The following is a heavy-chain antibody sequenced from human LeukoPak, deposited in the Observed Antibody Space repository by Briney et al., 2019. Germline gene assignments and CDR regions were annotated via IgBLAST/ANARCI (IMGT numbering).Heavy chain of an antibody. V-gene: IGHV3-9*01. D-gene: IGHD3-22*01. J-gene: IGHJ4*02. CDR1: GFTFDDYA. CDR2: ISWNSGSI. Sequence: GRSLRLSCAASGFTFDDYAMHWVRQAPGKGLEWVSGISWNSGSIGYADSVKGRFTISRDNSKNTLYLQMNSLRAEDTAVYYCAKDTRYDSSGYYHGYFDYWGQGTLVTVSS. CDR3: AKDTRYDSSGYYHGYFDY.